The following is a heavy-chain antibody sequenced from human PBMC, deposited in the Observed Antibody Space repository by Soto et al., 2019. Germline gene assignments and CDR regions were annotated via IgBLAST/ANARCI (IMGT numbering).Heavy chain of an antibody. CDR3: ATPGPAGL. J-gene: IGHJ2*01. D-gene: IGHD2-15*01. Sequence: QVRLQESGPGLVKPSETLSLTCSISGGNIKSYFWSWIRQPPGKGLEWLGYIYHNGNSMYNPSFKGRLTLSVDASNNKLSLKLTSVTAADAAVYYCATPGPAGLWGRGTLVTVSS. CDR1: GGNIKSYF. CDR2: IYHNGNS. V-gene: IGHV4-59*03.